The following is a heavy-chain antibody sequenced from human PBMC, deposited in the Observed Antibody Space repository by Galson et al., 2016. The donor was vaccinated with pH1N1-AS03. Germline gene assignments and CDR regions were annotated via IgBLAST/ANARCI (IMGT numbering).Heavy chain of an antibody. CDR2: ISPYNGNT. CDR3: ARAAPFDP. CDR1: GYTFPNFG. V-gene: IGHV1-18*04. Sequence: SCKASGYTFPNFGMSWVRQAPGQGLEWMGWISPYNGNTQYAQRLEGRVTMTTDTSTNTAYSELRSLTYDDTAVYYCARAAPFDPWGHGTLVIVSS. D-gene: IGHD2-15*01. J-gene: IGHJ5*02.